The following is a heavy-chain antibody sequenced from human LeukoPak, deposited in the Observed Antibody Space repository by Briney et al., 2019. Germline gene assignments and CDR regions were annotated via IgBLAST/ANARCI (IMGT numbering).Heavy chain of an antibody. CDR3: ARDSEYGDYSVWFDP. D-gene: IGHD4-17*01. Sequence: KSSETLSLTCTVSGGSISSYYWSWIRQPPGKGLEWIGYIYYSGSTNYNPSLKSRVTISVDTSKNQFSLKLSSVTAADTAVYYCARDSEYGDYSVWFDPWGQGTLVTVSS. CDR1: GGSISSYY. J-gene: IGHJ5*02. CDR2: IYYSGST. V-gene: IGHV4-59*01.